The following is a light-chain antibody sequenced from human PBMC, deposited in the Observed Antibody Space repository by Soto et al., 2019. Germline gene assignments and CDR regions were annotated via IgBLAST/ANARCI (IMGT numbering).Light chain of an antibody. CDR2: DVS. V-gene: IGLV2-14*03. CDR3: SSYTTSNTRQIV. J-gene: IGLJ1*01. CDR1: SSDVGGYNY. Sequence: QSLLTQPPSVSGSPGQSITISCPGTSSDVGGYNYVSWYQHHPGKAPKLMIFDVSNRPSGVSNRFSGSKSGNTASLTISGLQPEDEADYYCSSYTTSNTRQIVFGTGTKVTVL.